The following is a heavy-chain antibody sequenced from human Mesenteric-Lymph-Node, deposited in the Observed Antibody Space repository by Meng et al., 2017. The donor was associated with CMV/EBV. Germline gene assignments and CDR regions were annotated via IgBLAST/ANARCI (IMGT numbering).Heavy chain of an antibody. CDR1: GFIFDDKA. CDR2: INWNGVTK. Sequence: SLKISCAASGFIFDDKAMHWVRRVPGKGLEWVAGINWNGVTKAYADSVKGRFTVSRDNSKNTLYLQMNSLRAEDTAVYYCARDAIVVVPAADYYYYGMDVWGQGTTVTVSS. J-gene: IGHJ6*02. CDR3: ARDAIVVVPAADYYYYGMDV. D-gene: IGHD2-2*01. V-gene: IGHV3-9*01.